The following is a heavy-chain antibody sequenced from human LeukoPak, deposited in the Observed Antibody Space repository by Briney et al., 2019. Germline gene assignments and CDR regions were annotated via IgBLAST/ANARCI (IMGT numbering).Heavy chain of an antibody. CDR1: GGSISSSN. CDR2: MSGSGGST. J-gene: IGHJ1*01. Sequence: PSETLSLTCAVSGGSISSSNWWSWVRQPPGKGLEWVSVMSGSGGSTYYADSVKGRFTISRDNSKNTLYLQMNSLRAEDTAVYYCAKEIYGDSTGGRFQHWGQGTLVTVSS. V-gene: IGHV3-23*01. D-gene: IGHD4-17*01. CDR3: AKEIYGDSTGGRFQH.